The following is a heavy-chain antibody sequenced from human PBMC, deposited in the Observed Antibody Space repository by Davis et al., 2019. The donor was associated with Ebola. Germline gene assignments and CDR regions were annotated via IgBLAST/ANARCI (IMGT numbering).Heavy chain of an antibody. CDR3: AKDTDSSLVS. Sequence: GESLKISCAASGFTFSAYSMNWVRQAPGKGLEWVSYISDSSTTIYYADSVKGRFTISRDNSKNTLCLQMNSLRADDTAVYYCAKDTDSSLVSWGQGTLVTVSS. D-gene: IGHD2-21*01. J-gene: IGHJ5*02. CDR1: GFTFSAYS. V-gene: IGHV3-48*01. CDR2: ISDSSTTI.